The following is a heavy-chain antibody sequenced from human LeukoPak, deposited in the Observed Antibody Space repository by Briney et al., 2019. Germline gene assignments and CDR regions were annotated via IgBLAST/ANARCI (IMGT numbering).Heavy chain of an antibody. D-gene: IGHD5-18*01. J-gene: IGHJ5*02. CDR2: IIPTFGTA. Sequence: AASVKVSCKASGGTFSSYAISWVRQAPGQGLEWMGGIIPTFGTANYAQKFQGRVTITADESTSTAYMELSSLRSEDTAVYYCARLKYSYGYWFDPWGQGTLVTVSS. CDR1: GGTFSSYA. V-gene: IGHV1-69*13. CDR3: ARLKYSYGYWFDP.